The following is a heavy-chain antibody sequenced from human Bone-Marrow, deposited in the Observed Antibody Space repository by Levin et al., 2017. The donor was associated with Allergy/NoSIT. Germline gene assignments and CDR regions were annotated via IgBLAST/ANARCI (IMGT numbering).Heavy chain of an antibody. CDR1: GLTFSSYS. CDR2: ISSSSSTI. D-gene: IGHD6-19*01. CDR3: ARRKYSSGWYGGLDY. J-gene: IGHJ4*02. Sequence: QTGGSLRLSCAVSGLTFSSYSMTWVRQAPGKGLEWVSYISSSSSTIYYADSVKGRFTIFRDNANSTLYLQMNSLRDEDTAVYYCARRKYSSGWYGGLDYWGQGTLVTVSS. V-gene: IGHV3-48*02.